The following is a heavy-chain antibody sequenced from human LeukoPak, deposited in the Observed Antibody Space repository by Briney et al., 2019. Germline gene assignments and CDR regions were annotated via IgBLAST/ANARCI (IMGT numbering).Heavy chain of an antibody. CDR3: ARRGYCTDGHCPPDY. D-gene: IGHD2-8*01. CDR1: GGSISSSSYY. Sequence: SETLSLTCTVSGGSISSSSYYWGWIRQPPGKGLEWIGSIYYSGSTYYNPSLKSRVTISVDTSKNQFSLKLSSVTAADMAVYYCARRGYCTDGHCPPDYWGQGTLVTVSS. CDR2: IYYSGST. V-gene: IGHV4-39*07. J-gene: IGHJ4*02.